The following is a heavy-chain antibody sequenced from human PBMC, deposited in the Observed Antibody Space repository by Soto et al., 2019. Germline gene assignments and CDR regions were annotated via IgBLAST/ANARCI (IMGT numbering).Heavy chain of an antibody. J-gene: IGHJ4*02. D-gene: IGHD6-19*01. CDR1: GFTFSSYG. CDR3: AKDKYSSYFAY. Sequence: PGGSLRLSCAASGFTFSSYGMHWVRQAPGKGLEWVAVIWYDGSNKYYADSVKGRFTISRDNSKNTLYLQMNSLRAEDTALYYCAKDKYSSYFAYWAQGSLVTVSS. V-gene: IGHV3-33*06. CDR2: IWYDGSNK.